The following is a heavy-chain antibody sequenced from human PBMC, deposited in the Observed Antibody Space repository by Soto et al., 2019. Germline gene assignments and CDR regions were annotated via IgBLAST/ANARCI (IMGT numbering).Heavy chain of an antibody. CDR2: INAGYGNT. Sequence: SAKVTCKACGYTIRSYAMHWARQAPGQRLEWMGWINAGYGNTKSSQKFQDRVTISRDTSASTAYMELTSLRSEDTAVYYCARDTGDGTFDFWGQGTLVPVSS. J-gene: IGHJ4*02. CDR3: ARDTGDGTFDF. CDR1: GYTIRSYA. V-gene: IGHV1-3*01. D-gene: IGHD7-27*01.